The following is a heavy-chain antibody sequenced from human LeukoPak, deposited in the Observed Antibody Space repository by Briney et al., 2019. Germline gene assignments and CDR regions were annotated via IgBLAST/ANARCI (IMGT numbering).Heavy chain of an antibody. CDR3: ASEGYGPQHYHFDY. D-gene: IGHD6-13*01. Sequence: GGSLRLSCAASGFNFNTYALHWVRQAPGKGLEWVTLMSFDGYNTYYADSVKGRFTISRDNSMNTLYLQMNSLRPEDTALYYCASEGYGPQHYHFDYWGQGTQVTVSS. CDR2: MSFDGYNT. V-gene: IGHV3-30*04. J-gene: IGHJ4*02. CDR1: GFNFNTYA.